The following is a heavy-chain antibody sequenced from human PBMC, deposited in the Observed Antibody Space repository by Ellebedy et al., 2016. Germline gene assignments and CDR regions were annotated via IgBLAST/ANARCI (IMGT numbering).Heavy chain of an antibody. CDR2: ISSSSTYI. D-gene: IGHD3-10*01. CDR3: ARDQGANNHYGLGSYPRFDP. CDR1: GFTVNGNY. Sequence: GGSLRLSXAASGFTVNGNYVSWVRQAPGKGLEWVSSISSSSTYIYYADSLKGRFSISRDNAKNSLFLQMNSLRAEDTAVYYCARDQGANNHYGLGSYPRFDPWGQGTLVTVSS. V-gene: IGHV3-21*01. J-gene: IGHJ5*02.